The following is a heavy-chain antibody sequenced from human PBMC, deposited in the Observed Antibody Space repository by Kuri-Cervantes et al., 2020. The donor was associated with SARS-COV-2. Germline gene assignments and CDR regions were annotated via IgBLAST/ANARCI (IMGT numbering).Heavy chain of an antibody. J-gene: IGHJ4*02. CDR3: AGVGRSSSYSLAARDY. CDR1: GFTFSSYA. D-gene: IGHD6-6*01. CDR2: ISGSGGST. V-gene: IGHV3-23*01. Sequence: LSFTCAASGFTFSSYAMSWVRQAPGKGLEWVSAISGSGGSTYYADSVKGRFTIARDNSKNTLYLQMNSPRAEGTAVYYCAGVGRSSSYSLAARDYWGQGTLVTVSS.